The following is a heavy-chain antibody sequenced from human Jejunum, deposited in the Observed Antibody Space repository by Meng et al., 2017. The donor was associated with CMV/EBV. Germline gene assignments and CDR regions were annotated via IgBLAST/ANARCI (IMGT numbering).Heavy chain of an antibody. D-gene: IGHD3-3*01. Sequence: GFRFRDYWMHWVRQTPGEGLVWVSRISPDGSSTRYADSVKGRFAISRDSGKSSLYLHMNSLRAEDTAVYFCVRDKRFLDNYYVMDGWGQGTTVTVSS. V-gene: IGHV3-74*01. CDR3: VRDKRFLDNYYVMDG. CDR1: GFRFRDYW. CDR2: ISPDGSST. J-gene: IGHJ6*02.